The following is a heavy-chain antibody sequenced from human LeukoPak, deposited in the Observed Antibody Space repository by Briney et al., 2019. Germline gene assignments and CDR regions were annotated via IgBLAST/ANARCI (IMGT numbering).Heavy chain of an antibody. J-gene: IGHJ4*02. Sequence: GVLRLSCAASGFTFSNHWMHWVRQAPGKGLMWVSRFNSDGSSTYYADPVKGRFTISRDNAKNTLYLQMNSLRAEDTAVYYCARGRYYLDSWGQGTLVTVSS. V-gene: IGHV3-74*01. D-gene: IGHD4-17*01. CDR3: ARGRYYLDS. CDR1: GFTFSNHW. CDR2: FNSDGSST.